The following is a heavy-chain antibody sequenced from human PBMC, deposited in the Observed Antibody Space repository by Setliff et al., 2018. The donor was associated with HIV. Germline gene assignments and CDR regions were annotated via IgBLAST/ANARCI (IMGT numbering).Heavy chain of an antibody. J-gene: IGHJ3*02. CDR1: GGSFTSRSYY. CDR2: IFYSGIT. D-gene: IGHD3-3*01. CDR3: ARSKTFYDFWGGYYTHGAFKI. Sequence: SETLSLTCTVSGGSFTSRSYYWGWIRQPPGKGLEWIGSIFYSGITYYNPSLKSRVTISVDTSKNQFSLNLTSVTAADTAVYYCARSKTFYDFWGGYYTHGAFKIWGLGTRVTVSS. V-gene: IGHV4-39*01.